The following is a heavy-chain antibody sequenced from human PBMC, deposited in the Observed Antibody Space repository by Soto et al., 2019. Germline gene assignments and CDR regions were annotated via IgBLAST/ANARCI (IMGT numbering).Heavy chain of an antibody. Sequence: HVQLVQSGAAVKKPGSSVKVSCKSSGGPFSGHTMNWVRQAPGQGLEWMGGLTPIFDAPIYAQNFRGRVTITADEPASTAYMELSSLTSEDTAVYYCARDRREVVGNDAFDFWGQGQWSPSLQ. CDR3: ARDRREVVGNDAFDF. V-gene: IGHV1-69*12. CDR2: LTPIFDAP. D-gene: IGHD2-15*01. CDR1: GGPFSGHT. J-gene: IGHJ3*01.